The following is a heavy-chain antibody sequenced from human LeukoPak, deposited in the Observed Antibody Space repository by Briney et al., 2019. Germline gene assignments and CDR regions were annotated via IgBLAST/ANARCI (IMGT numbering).Heavy chain of an antibody. CDR1: GFTFSSYS. J-gene: IGHJ3*02. D-gene: IGHD4-17*01. CDR2: ISSSSSYI. Sequence: GGSLRLSCAASGFTFSSYSMNWVRQAPEKGLEWVSSISSSSSYIYYADSVKGRFTISRDNAKNSLYLQMNSLRAEDTAVYYCARVGDYYAFDIWGQGAMVTVSS. V-gene: IGHV3-21*01. CDR3: ARVGDYYAFDI.